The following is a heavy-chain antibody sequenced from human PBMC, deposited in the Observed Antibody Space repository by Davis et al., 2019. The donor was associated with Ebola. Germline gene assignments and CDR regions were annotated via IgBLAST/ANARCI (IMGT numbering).Heavy chain of an antibody. D-gene: IGHD4-17*01. Sequence: AASVKVSCKASGYTFTNYDVHWVRQGTGQGLEWIGWMNPNSGNTGYGQKFQGRVTMTRNTSISTAYMELRSLTPDDTAVYYCARDYGDYIWFDPWGQGSLVTVSS. V-gene: IGHV1-8*01. CDR3: ARDYGDYIWFDP. J-gene: IGHJ5*02. CDR2: MNPNSGNT. CDR1: GYTFTNYD.